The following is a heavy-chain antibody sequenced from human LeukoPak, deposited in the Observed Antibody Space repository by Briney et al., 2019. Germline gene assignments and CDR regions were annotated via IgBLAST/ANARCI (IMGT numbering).Heavy chain of an antibody. Sequence: TGGSLRLSCAASGFTLSSFAMSWVRQAPGKGLEWVSGISGSGGNTYYADSVKGRFTISRDNSNNTLYLQMNSLRAEDTAVYYCARHSRGRWYVFDYWGQGTLVTVSS. D-gene: IGHD6-13*01. V-gene: IGHV3-23*01. J-gene: IGHJ4*02. CDR2: ISGSGGNT. CDR1: GFTLSSFA. CDR3: ARHSRGRWYVFDY.